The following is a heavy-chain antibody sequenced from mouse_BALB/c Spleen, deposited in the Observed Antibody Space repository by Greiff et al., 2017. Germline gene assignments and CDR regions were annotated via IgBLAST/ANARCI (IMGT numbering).Heavy chain of an antibody. Sequence: EVQLQQSGPDLVEPGASVKISCKASGYSFTGYYMHWVKQSHGKSLEWIGRVNPNNGGTSYNQKFKGKAILTVDKSSSTAYMELRSLTSEDSAVYYCARWSLYDGYYDYWGQGTTLTVSS. CDR2: VNPNNGGT. CDR3: ARWSLYDGYYDY. V-gene: IGHV1-26*01. J-gene: IGHJ2*01. CDR1: GYSFTGYY. D-gene: IGHD2-3*01.